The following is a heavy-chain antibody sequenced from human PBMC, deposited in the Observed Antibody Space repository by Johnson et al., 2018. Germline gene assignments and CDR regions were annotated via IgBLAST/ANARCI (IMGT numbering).Heavy chain of an antibody. CDR2: ISWNSGSI. D-gene: IGHD5-24*01. Sequence: VQLVESGGGLVQPGRSLRLSCAASGFTFDDYAMHWVRQAPGKGLEWVSGISWNSGSIGYADSVKGRFTSSRDNAKNSLYLQMNRLRGEDTALYYCCNDAVEMATTVQHWGQGTLVTVSS. CDR3: CNDAVEMATTVQH. V-gene: IGHV3-9*01. CDR1: GFTFDDYA. J-gene: IGHJ1*01.